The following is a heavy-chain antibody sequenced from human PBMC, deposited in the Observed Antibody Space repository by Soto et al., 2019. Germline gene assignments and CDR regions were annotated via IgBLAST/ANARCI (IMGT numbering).Heavy chain of an antibody. Sequence: QVQLVQSGAEVKKPGASVKVSCKASGYTFTNYGISWVRQAPGQGLEWMGTISAYNGNTNYAQNLQGRVTMTTDMSTSTAYMDMRSLTSDDTAVYYCARTDSGDYVPPLDYWGQGTLVTVSS. J-gene: IGHJ4*02. CDR2: ISAYNGNT. D-gene: IGHD4-17*01. V-gene: IGHV1-18*01. CDR3: ARTDSGDYVPPLDY. CDR1: GYTFTNYG.